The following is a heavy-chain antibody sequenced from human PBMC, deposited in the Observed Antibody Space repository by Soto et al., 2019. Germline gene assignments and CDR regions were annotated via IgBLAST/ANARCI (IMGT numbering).Heavy chain of an antibody. V-gene: IGHV1-69*08. D-gene: IGHD2-2*01. Sequence: QVQLVQSGAEVKKPGSSVKVSCTASGGTFSRYSITWVRQAPGHGLEWIGRIIPIFGIPSYAQKFQGRVTITADESTSKAYMELSSQRSDDTAVYYCAREDRDRETGLVPAAIDGMDVWGQGTTVTVSS. J-gene: IGHJ6*02. CDR3: AREDRDRETGLVPAAIDGMDV. CDR1: GGTFSRYS. CDR2: IIPIFGIP.